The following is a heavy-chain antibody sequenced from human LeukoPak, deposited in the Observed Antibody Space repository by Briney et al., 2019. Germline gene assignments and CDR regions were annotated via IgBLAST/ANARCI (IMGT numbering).Heavy chain of an antibody. CDR1: GFTFSSYG. Sequence: PGGSLRLSCAASGFTFSSYGMHWVRQGPGKGLVWVSRINSDGSTINYADSVKGRFTISRDNAKNTLYLQMNSLRAEDTAVYYCVRVDGGYWGQGTLVTVSS. V-gene: IGHV3-74*01. CDR2: INSDGSTI. J-gene: IGHJ4*02. CDR3: VRVDGGY. D-gene: IGHD3-16*01.